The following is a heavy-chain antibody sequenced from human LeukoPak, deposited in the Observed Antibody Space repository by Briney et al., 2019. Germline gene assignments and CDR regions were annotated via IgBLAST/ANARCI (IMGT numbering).Heavy chain of an antibody. Sequence: SETLSLTCAVYAGSFSGYYWSWIRQPPRKGLEWIGEINHSGSTNYNPSLTRRVTISVDTSKNQFSLRLSSVTAADTALYHCARGRGCSSTSCYNWFDPWGQGTLVTVSS. CDR1: AGSFSGYY. D-gene: IGHD2-2*01. V-gene: IGHV4-34*01. CDR3: ARGRGCSSTSCYNWFDP. CDR2: INHSGST. J-gene: IGHJ5*02.